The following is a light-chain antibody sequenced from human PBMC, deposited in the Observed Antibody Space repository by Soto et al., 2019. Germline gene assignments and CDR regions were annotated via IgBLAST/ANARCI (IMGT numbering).Light chain of an antibody. V-gene: IGLV2-8*01. Sequence: QSALTQPPSASGSPGQSVTISCTGTSSDVGAHNFVSWHQQHPGKAPKLMIYEVSKRSSGVPDRFSGSKSGNTASLTVSGLQAEDEADYYCSSYAGGNNYVFGPGTKLTVL. CDR3: SSYAGGNNYV. J-gene: IGLJ1*01. CDR1: SSDVGAHNF. CDR2: EVS.